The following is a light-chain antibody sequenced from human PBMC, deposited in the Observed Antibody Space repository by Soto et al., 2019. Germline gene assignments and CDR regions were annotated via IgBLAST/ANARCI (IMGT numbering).Light chain of an antibody. CDR3: KQVDSYPRT. Sequence: IQFTQSPSSLSASLGYRVTVTCSASQGIGTYLVWYQQKSGKAPTVLIYASSTLQTGVPSRFSGSGSGTDFSLTISSLHPEDVATYYCKQVDSYPRTFGKGTKVDIK. CDR1: QGIGTY. V-gene: IGKV1-9*01. J-gene: IGKJ1*01. CDR2: ASS.